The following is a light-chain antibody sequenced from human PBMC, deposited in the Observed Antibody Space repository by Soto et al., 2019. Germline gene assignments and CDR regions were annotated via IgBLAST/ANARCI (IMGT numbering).Light chain of an antibody. Sequence: EVVLTQSPGTLSLSPVETAALSCRASQSISSTYLAWYQLKPGQAPRLLIFSTSNRATGIPDRFSGSGSGTGFTLTISSLEPEDFAVYYCHHTGTCGQGAKVDIK. J-gene: IGKJ1*01. CDR2: STS. CDR3: HHTGT. V-gene: IGKV3-20*01. CDR1: QSISSTY.